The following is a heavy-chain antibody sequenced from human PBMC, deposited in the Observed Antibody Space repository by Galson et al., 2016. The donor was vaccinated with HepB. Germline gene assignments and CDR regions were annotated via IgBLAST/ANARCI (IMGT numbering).Heavy chain of an antibody. V-gene: IGHV1-46*01. D-gene: IGHD4-23*01. CDR3: ARVLYGGKEEIDY. Sequence: SVKVSCKASEYTFISYHMHWVRQARGQGLEWMGIINPSGGSTSYAQKFQGRATMTRDTSTSTVYMELSSLRSEDTAVYYCARVLYGGKEEIDYWGQGTLVTVSS. J-gene: IGHJ4*02. CDR1: EYTFISYH. CDR2: INPSGGST.